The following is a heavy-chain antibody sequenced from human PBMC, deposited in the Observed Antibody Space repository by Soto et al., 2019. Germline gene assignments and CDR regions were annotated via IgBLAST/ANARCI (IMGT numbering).Heavy chain of an antibody. CDR2: IYYSGST. CDR1: GGSISSGGYY. V-gene: IGHV4-31*03. Sequence: PSETLSLTCTVSGGSISSGGYYWSWIRQHPGKGLEWIGYIYYSGSTYYNPSLKSRVTISVDTSKNQFSLKLSSVTAADTAVYYCARVPYYDFWSGSKDWFDPWGQGTLVTVSP. D-gene: IGHD3-3*01. CDR3: ARVPYYDFWSGSKDWFDP. J-gene: IGHJ5*02.